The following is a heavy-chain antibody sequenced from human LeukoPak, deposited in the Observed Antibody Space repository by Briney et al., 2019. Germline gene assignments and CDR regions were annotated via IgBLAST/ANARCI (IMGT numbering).Heavy chain of an antibody. J-gene: IGHJ4*02. D-gene: IGHD6-19*01. CDR3: ARELYSSGWYDLADY. CDR2: IYSGGST. CDR1: GFTFSSYS. V-gene: IGHV3-53*01. Sequence: GGSLRLSCAASGFTFSSYSMNWVRQAPGKGLEWVSVIYSGGSTYYADSVKGRFTISRDNSKNALYLQMNSLRAEDTAVYYCARELYSSGWYDLADYWGQGTLVTVSS.